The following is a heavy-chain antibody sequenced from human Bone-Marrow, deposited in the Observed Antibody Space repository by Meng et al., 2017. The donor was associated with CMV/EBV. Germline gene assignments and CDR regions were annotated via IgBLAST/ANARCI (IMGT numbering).Heavy chain of an antibody. CDR1: GYTFTAYF. V-gene: IGHV1-2*02. CDR3: ARRVASVVAGSLDY. CDR2: INLKSGDT. D-gene: IGHD2-15*01. Sequence: ASVKVSCKSFGYTFTAYFVHWVRQAPGQGLEWMGWINLKSGDTNYAQKFRGRVTMTRDTSIRTAYMELSRLRSDDTAVYYCARRVASVVAGSLDYWGQGTLVTVSS. J-gene: IGHJ4*02.